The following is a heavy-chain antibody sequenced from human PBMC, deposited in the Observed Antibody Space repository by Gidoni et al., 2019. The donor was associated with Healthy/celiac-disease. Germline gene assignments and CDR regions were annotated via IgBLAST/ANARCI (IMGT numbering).Heavy chain of an antibody. CDR3: ARVNTVVTLDYYGMDV. J-gene: IGHJ6*02. D-gene: IGHD2-15*01. CDR1: GGNFSSYA. CDR2: IIPIFGIA. Sequence: QVQLVQSGAEVKKPGSSVKVSCKASGGNFSSYAISWVRQAPGQGLEWMGRIIPIFGIANYAQKFQGRVTITADKSTSTAYMELSSLRSEDTAVYYCARVNTVVTLDYYGMDVWGQGTTVTVSS. V-gene: IGHV1-69*04.